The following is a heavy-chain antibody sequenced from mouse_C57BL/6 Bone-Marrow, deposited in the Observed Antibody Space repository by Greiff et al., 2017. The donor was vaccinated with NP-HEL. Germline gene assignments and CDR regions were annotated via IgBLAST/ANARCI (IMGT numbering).Heavy chain of an antibody. CDR3: ARDYSNYVGFAY. Sequence: VQLVESGPELVKPGASVKISCKASGYAFSSSWMNWVKQRPGKGLEWIGRIYPGDGDTNYNGKFKGKATLTADKSSSTAYMQLSSLTSEDSAVYFCARDYSNYVGFAYWGQGTLVTVSA. CDR2: IYPGDGDT. J-gene: IGHJ3*01. V-gene: IGHV1-82*01. D-gene: IGHD2-5*01. CDR1: GYAFSSSW.